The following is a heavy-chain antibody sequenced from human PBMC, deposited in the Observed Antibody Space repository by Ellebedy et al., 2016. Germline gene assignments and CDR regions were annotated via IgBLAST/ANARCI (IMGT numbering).Heavy chain of an antibody. D-gene: IGHD6-13*01. J-gene: IGHJ3*01. CDR1: GGSISDYY. CDR2: IYYSGGT. Sequence: GSLRLXXTVSGGSISDYYWSWIRQPPGKGLEWIGYIYYSGGTDYNPSLKSRLTISLDTSKNQFSLTLTSVTAADTAVYYCARREGYSSSPLGLWGQGTMVTVSS. CDR3: ARREGYSSSPLGL. V-gene: IGHV4-59*01.